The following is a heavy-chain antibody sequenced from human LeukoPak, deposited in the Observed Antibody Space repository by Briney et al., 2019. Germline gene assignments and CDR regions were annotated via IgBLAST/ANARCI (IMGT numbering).Heavy chain of an antibody. J-gene: IGHJ2*01. Sequence: SVKVSCKASGGTFSSYAISWVRQAPGQGLEWMGGIIPIFGTANYAQKFQGRVTITADESTSTAYMELSSLRSEDTDVYYCARTRITIFGVVTDYWYFDLWGRGTLVTVSS. CDR2: IIPIFGTA. V-gene: IGHV1-69*13. D-gene: IGHD3-3*01. CDR1: GGTFSSYA. CDR3: ARTRITIFGVVTDYWYFDL.